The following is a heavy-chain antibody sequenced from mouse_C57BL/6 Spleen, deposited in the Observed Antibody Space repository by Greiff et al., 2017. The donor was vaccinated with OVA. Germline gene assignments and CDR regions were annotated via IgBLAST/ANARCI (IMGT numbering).Heavy chain of an antibody. CDR1: GYSITSGYY. Sequence: EVQLQQSGPGLVKPSQSLSLTCSVTGYSITSGYYWNWIRQFPGNKLEWMDYISYDGSNKYNPSLKNRIYLTLDTSKNHFFLKLNSVTTEDTATYYCAREGAYYSNYVAYWGQGTLVTVSA. J-gene: IGHJ3*01. CDR3: AREGAYYSNYVAY. V-gene: IGHV3-6*01. D-gene: IGHD2-5*01. CDR2: ISYDGSN.